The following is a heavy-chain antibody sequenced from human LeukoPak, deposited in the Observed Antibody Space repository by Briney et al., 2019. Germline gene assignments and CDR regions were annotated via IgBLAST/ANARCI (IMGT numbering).Heavy chain of an antibody. CDR1: GFSFTTSW. CDR2: INHSGST. CDR3: ARGIPLYSSSWYFNY. V-gene: IGHV4-34*01. Sequence: GSLRLSCAASGFSFTTSWMSWVRQAPGKGLEWIGEINHSGSTNYNPSLKSRVTISVDTSKNQFSLKLSSVTAADTAVYYCARGIPLYSSSWYFNYWGQGTLVTVSS. J-gene: IGHJ4*02. D-gene: IGHD6-13*01.